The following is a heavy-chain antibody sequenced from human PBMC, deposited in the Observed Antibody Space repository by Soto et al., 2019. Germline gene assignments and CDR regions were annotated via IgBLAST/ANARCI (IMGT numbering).Heavy chain of an antibody. CDR2: INGGKGNT. D-gene: IGHD6-19*01. J-gene: IGHJ4*02. CDR3: ARDGPKKARGCTAYFDY. CDR1: GYNFTSYA. V-gene: IGHV1-3*01. Sequence: ASVKVSCKASGYNFTSYAMHWVRQAPGQSLEWMGWINGGKGNTKYSQKFQGRVTITGDTSASTAYMELSSLRSEDTAVYYCARDGPKKARGCTAYFDYWGQGPLVTVSS.